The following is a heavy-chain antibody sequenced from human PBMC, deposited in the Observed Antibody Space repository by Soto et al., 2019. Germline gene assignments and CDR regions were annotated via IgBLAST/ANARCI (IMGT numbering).Heavy chain of an antibody. J-gene: IGHJ4*02. CDR3: AIQLRTYGHSGFFDF. Sequence: SETLSLTCTVSGGSISSYYWSWIRQPPGKGLEWIGYIYYSGSTNYNPSLKSRVTISVDTSKNQFSLKLSSVTAADTAVYYCAIQLRTYGHSGFFDFWGQGTLVTLS. D-gene: IGHD4-17*01. V-gene: IGHV4-59*01. CDR1: GGSISSYY. CDR2: IYYSGST.